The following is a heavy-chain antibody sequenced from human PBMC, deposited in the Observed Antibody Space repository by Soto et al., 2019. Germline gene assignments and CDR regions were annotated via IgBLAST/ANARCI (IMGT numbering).Heavy chain of an antibody. V-gene: IGHV3-23*01. CDR2: ISGSGGST. Sequence: GGSLRLSCAASGFTFSSYAMSWVRQAPGKGLEWVSAISGSGGSTYYADSVKGRFTISRDNSKNTLYLQMNSLRAEDTAVYYCAIRGQAATSYSDYWGQGTLVTVPS. CDR1: GFTFSSYA. CDR3: AIRGQAATSYSDY. J-gene: IGHJ4*02.